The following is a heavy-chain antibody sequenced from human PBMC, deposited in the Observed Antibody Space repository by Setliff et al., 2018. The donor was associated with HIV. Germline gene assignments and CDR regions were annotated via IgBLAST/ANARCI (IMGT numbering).Heavy chain of an antibody. CDR3: ARDTWLRLIWYGFDI. Sequence: GASVKVSCKASGYDFITYDLEWVRQATGQGLEWIGKMNPKNSDTEYAQKFQGRVTMTRDTSTTAVSMELTNLRSDDTAVYFCARDTWLRLIWYGFDIWGQGTLVTVSS. D-gene: IGHD5-12*01. V-gene: IGHV1-8*01. CDR1: GYDFITYD. CDR2: MNPKNSDT. J-gene: IGHJ3*02.